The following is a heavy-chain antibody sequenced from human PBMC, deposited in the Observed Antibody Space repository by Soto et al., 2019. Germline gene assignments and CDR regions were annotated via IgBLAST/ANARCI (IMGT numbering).Heavy chain of an antibody. D-gene: IGHD3-22*01. CDR2: INWNGGST. V-gene: IGHV3-20*04. CDR1: GFTFDDYG. Sequence: GGSLRLSCAASGFTFDDYGMSWVRQAPGKGLEWVSGINWNGGSTGYADSVKGRFTISRDNAKNSLYLQMNSLRAEDTALYYCARFPRSSGYYHYFDYWGQGTLVTVSS. CDR3: ARFPRSSGYYHYFDY. J-gene: IGHJ4*02.